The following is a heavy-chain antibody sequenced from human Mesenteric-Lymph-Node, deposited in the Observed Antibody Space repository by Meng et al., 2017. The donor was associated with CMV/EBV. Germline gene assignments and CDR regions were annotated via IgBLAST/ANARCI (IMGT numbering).Heavy chain of an antibody. J-gene: IGHJ5*02. Sequence: GGSLRLSCAASGFTFSSSWMHWVCQAPEKGLEWVADIKCDGSEKYYVDSVKGRLTISRDNAKNSLYLQMNSLRAEDTAVYYRARDGSWYDRWFDPWGQGTLVTVSS. CDR2: IKCDGSEK. V-gene: IGHV3-52*01. D-gene: IGHD6-13*01. CDR3: ARDGSWYDRWFDP. CDR1: GFTFSSSW.